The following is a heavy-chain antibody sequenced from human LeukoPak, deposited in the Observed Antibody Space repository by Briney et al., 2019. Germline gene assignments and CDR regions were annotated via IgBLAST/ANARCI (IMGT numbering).Heavy chain of an antibody. CDR3: VAAAGTRDYYGMDV. D-gene: IGHD6-13*01. CDR1: GGSISSYY. Sequence: SETLSLTCTVSGGSISSYYWSWIRQPAGKGREWIGRIYTSGSTNYNPSLKSRVTMSVDTSKNQFSLKLSSVTAADTAVYYCVAAAGTRDYYGMDVWGQGTTVTVSS. J-gene: IGHJ6*02. V-gene: IGHV4-4*07. CDR2: IYTSGST.